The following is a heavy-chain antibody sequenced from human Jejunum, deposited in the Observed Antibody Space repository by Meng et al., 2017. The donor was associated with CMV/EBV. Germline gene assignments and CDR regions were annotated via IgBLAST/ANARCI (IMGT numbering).Heavy chain of an antibody. D-gene: IGHD2/OR15-2a*01. CDR3: ATLEGPFRSTSGSAPDF. CDR1: GYSFSDYF. V-gene: IGHV1-2*02. Sequence: VQLVQSGAEVKKPGASVKISCKASGYSFSDYFLHWVRQAPGQGLEWMGWINPKSGYTNYAQKFQGRVTMTRDTSITTAYMELSRLTSDDTAIYYCATLEGPFRSTSGSAPDFWGQGTLVTVSS. CDR2: INPKSGYT. J-gene: IGHJ4*02.